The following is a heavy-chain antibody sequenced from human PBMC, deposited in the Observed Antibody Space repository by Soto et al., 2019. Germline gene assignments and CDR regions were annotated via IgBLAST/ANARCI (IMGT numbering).Heavy chain of an antibody. J-gene: IGHJ3*02. CDR2: IYYSGST. V-gene: IGHV4-31*03. CDR3: ARDWRYSGHDHAFDI. Sequence: QVQLQESGPGLVKPSQTLSLTCTVSGGSISSGGYYWSWIRQHPGKGLEWIGYIYYSGSTYYNPSLKSRVIISVDTSKKQFSLKLSSVTAADTAVYYCARDWRYSGHDHAFDIWGQGTMVTVSS. D-gene: IGHD5-12*01. CDR1: GGSISSGGYY.